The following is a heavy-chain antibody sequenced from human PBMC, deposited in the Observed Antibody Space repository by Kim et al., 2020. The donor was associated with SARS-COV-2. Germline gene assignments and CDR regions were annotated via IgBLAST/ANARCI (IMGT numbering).Heavy chain of an antibody. D-gene: IGHD3-16*01. CDR2: TNTKDGYT. CDR1: GYIFSIHG. V-gene: IGHV1-18*01. CDR3: VRRTWGAVTDY. Sequence: ASVKVSCKTSGYIFSIHGFSWVRQAPGQGLEWMGWTNTKDGYTKYVQKLQDRVTMTTDSSTSTAYMELRSLKFDDTAEKHCVRRTWGAVTDYSDQAT. J-gene: IGHJ4*02.